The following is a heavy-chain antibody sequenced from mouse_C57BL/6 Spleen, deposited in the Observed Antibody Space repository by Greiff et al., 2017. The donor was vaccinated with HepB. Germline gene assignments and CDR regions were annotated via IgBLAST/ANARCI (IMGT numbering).Heavy chain of an antibody. CDR3: ARPIYCGSSYGGFAY. J-gene: IGHJ3*01. CDR2: ISSGSSTI. V-gene: IGHV5-17*01. D-gene: IGHD1-1*01. Sequence: DVQLVESGGGLVKPGGSLKLSCAASGFTFSDYGMHWVRQAPEKGLEWVAYISSGSSTIYYADTVKGRFTISRDNAKNTLFLQMTSLRSEDTAMYYCARPIYCGSSYGGFAYWGQGTLVTVSA. CDR1: GFTFSDYG.